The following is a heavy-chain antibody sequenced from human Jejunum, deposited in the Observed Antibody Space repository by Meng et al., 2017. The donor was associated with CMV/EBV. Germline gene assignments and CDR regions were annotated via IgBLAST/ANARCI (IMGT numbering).Heavy chain of an antibody. V-gene: IGHV1-69-2*01. CDR2: IDPEDGET. J-gene: IGHJ2*01. Sequence: CKVSGYTFTDYYIHWVQQAPGKGLEWMGLIDPEDGETIYAEKSQGRVTISADTSTDAIYMELSSLRSEDTAVYFCALGLYTTSWFFDLWGRGTLVTV. D-gene: IGHD1-14*01. CDR3: ALGLYTTSWFFDL. CDR1: GYTFTDYY.